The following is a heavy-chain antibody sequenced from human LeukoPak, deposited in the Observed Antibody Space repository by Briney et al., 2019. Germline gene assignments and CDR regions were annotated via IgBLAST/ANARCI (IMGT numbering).Heavy chain of an antibody. CDR1: GYTFTSYG. V-gene: IGHV1-2*02. Sequence: ASVKVSCKTSGYTFTSYGVSWVRQAPGQGLEWMGWINPNSGGTNYAQKFQGRVTMTRDTSISTAYMELSRLRSDDTAVYYCAPSPYSSSWYLDYWGQGTLVTVSS. J-gene: IGHJ4*02. CDR3: APSPYSSSWYLDY. D-gene: IGHD6-13*01. CDR2: INPNSGGT.